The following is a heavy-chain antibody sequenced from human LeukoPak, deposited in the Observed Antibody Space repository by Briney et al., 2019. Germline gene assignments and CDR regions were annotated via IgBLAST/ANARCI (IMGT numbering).Heavy chain of an antibody. CDR1: GFTFSSYS. CDR2: ISSSSSYI. V-gene: IGHV3-21*01. J-gene: IGHJ3*02. D-gene: IGHD3-9*01. CDR3: ARGDSDTDVLRYFDWLPDAFDI. Sequence: GGSLRLSCAASGFTFSSYSMNWVRQAPGKGLEWVSSISSSSSYIYYADSVKGRFTISRDNAKNSLYLQMNSLRAEDTAVYYCARGDSDTDVLRYFDWLPDAFDIWGQGTMVTVSS.